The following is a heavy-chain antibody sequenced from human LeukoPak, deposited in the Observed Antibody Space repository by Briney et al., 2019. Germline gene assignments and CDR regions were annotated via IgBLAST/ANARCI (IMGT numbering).Heavy chain of an antibody. D-gene: IGHD2-15*01. CDR1: GDTLTELS. V-gene: IGHV1-24*01. Sequence: ASVKVSCKLSGDTLTELSMHWVRQSPGKGLEWMGGFDPEEGETIYAQRFQGRVTMTEDTVTDTAHMELSSLTSEDTAVYYCATAGIVPDTGAGFLQHWGQGTLVTVSS. CDR3: ATAGIVPDTGAGFLQH. CDR2: FDPEEGET. J-gene: IGHJ1*01.